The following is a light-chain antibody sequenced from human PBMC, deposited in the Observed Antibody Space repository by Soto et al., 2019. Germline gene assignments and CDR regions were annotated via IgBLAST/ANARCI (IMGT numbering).Light chain of an antibody. V-gene: IGKV1-17*01. CDR3: LQHNSYTFT. J-gene: IGKJ3*01. CDR2: EIS. CDR1: QGVRSS. Sequence: DIQMTQSPSSLSASAGDRVTITCRASQGVRSSLDWYQQKPGKAPKRPIYEISSLQSGVQSRFSGSGSGTEFTLTISSLQPEDCATYYCLQHNSYTFTFGPGTKVDIK.